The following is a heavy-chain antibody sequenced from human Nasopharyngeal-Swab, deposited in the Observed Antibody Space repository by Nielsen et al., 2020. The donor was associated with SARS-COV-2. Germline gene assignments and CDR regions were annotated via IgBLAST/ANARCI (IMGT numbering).Heavy chain of an antibody. Sequence: GESLKISCAASGFTFSSYAMSWVRQAPGKGLEWVSAISGSGGSTYYADSVKGRFTISRDNSKNTLYLQMNSLRAEDTAVYYCARAATMVRGVIIGRYYYYMDVWGKGTTVTVSS. D-gene: IGHD3-10*01. V-gene: IGHV3-23*01. CDR2: ISGSGGST. CDR1: GFTFSSYA. CDR3: ARAATMVRGVIIGRYYYYMDV. J-gene: IGHJ6*03.